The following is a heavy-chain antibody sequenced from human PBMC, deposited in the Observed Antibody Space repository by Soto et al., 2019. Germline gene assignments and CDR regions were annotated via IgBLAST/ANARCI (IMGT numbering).Heavy chain of an antibody. Sequence: ASVKVSCKASGYTFTSYGISWVRQAPGQGLEWMGWISAYNCNTNYAQKLQGRVTMTTDTSTSTAYMELRSLRSDDTAVYYCARGKGYGDYGDAFDIWGQGTMVTVSS. V-gene: IGHV1-18*01. D-gene: IGHD4-17*01. CDR1: GYTFTSYG. J-gene: IGHJ3*02. CDR3: ARGKGYGDYGDAFDI. CDR2: ISAYNCNT.